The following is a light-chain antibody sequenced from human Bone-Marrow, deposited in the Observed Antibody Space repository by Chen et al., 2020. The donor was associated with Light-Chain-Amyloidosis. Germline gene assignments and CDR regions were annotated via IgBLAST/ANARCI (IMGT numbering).Light chain of an antibody. Sequence: YELTQPPSVAVAPGQTSRITCSGDDLPTKYAYWYQQKPGQAPVLVIHRDTERPSGISERFSGSSSGTTATLTISGVQAEDEADYHCQSADSSGTYEVIFGGGTKLTVL. CDR1: DLPTKY. V-gene: IGLV3-25*03. CDR2: RDT. J-gene: IGLJ2*01. CDR3: QSADSSGTYEVI.